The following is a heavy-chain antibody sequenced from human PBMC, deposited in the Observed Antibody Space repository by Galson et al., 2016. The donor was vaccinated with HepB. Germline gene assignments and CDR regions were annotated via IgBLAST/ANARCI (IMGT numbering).Heavy chain of an antibody. V-gene: IGHV1-69*06. CDR3: ARDRGGFGGYFDS. Sequence: SVKVSCKASGDTFSRYTISWVRQAPGQGLEWMGGIIPIFGTTDYAQKFQGRITIIADKSTTTAYMDLGSLGFDDTATYYCARDRGGFGGYFDSWGQGTLVTVSS. CDR2: IIPIFGTT. D-gene: IGHD5-24*01. J-gene: IGHJ4*02. CDR1: GDTFSRYT.